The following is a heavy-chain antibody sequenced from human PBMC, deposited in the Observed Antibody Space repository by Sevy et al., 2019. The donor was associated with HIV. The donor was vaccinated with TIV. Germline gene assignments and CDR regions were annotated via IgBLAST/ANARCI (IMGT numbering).Heavy chain of an antibody. CDR2: IYYSGST. D-gene: IGHD1-1*01. Sequence: SETLSLTCTVSGGSISSYYWSWIRQPPGKGLEWIGYIYYSGSTNYNPSLKSRVTISVDTSKNQFSLKLSSVTAADTAVYYCASVIKTRETSYYYYMDVWGKGTTVTVSS. CDR3: ASVIKTRETSYYYYMDV. CDR1: GGSISSYY. J-gene: IGHJ6*03. V-gene: IGHV4-59*01.